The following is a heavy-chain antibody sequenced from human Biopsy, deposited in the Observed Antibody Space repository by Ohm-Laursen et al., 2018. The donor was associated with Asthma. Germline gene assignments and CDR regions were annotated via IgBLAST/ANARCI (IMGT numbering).Heavy chain of an antibody. Sequence: SLRLSCTASGFSFSNFAIHWVRQAPGKGLEWVGVISKDASAQDYADSVKGRFTMARDNSKNTLDLQMNSLREEDTAVYYCVRDGTDDAFDIWGQGTVVSVSS. CDR3: VRDGTDDAFDI. CDR1: GFSFSNFA. D-gene: IGHD1-1*01. CDR2: ISKDASAQ. J-gene: IGHJ3*02. V-gene: IGHV3-30*01.